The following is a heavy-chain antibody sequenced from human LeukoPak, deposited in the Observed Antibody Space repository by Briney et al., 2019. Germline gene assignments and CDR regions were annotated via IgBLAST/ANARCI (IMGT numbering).Heavy chain of an antibody. D-gene: IGHD1-26*01. Sequence: GGSLRLSCAASGFTFSSYSMNWVRQAPGKGLEWVSSISSSSSYIYYADSVKGRFTISRDNAKNSLYLQMNSLRAEDTALYYCAKDKSKGELLGAFDMWGQGTMVTVSS. CDR1: GFTFSSYS. J-gene: IGHJ3*02. V-gene: IGHV3-21*04. CDR2: ISSSSSYI. CDR3: AKDKSKGELLGAFDM.